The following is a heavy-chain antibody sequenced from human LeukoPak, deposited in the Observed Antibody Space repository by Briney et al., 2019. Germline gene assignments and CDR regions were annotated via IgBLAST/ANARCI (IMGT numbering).Heavy chain of an antibody. Sequence: SGGSLRLSCAASGFTFSSYSMNWVRQAPGKGLEWVSYISSSSSTIYYADSVKGRFTISRDNAKNSLYLQMNSLRAEDTAVYYCARARTTVTSDYDYWGQGTLVTVSS. J-gene: IGHJ4*02. CDR1: GFTFSSYS. CDR2: ISSSSSTI. D-gene: IGHD4-17*01. V-gene: IGHV3-48*01. CDR3: ARARTTVTSDYDY.